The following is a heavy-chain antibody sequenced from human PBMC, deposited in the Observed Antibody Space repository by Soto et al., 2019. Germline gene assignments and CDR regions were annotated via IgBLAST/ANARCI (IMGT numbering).Heavy chain of an antibody. CDR3: AHHPYYGLGTYSFDY. J-gene: IGHJ4*02. Sequence: QITLKESGPTLVKPTQTLTLTYTFSGFSLSTSGVGVGWIRQPPGKALEWLAVIYWDDDKRSSSSLKSRLTINKDTSKNQVVLTMTNMDPVDTATYYCAHHPYYGLGTYSFDYWGQGILVTVSS. D-gene: IGHD3-10*01. CDR2: IYWDDDK. CDR1: GFSLSTSGVG. V-gene: IGHV2-5*02.